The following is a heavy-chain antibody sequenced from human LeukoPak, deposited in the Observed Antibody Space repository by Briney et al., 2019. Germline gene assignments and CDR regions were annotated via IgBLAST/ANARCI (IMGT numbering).Heavy chain of an antibody. V-gene: IGHV3-20*01. D-gene: IGHD4-17*01. J-gene: IGHJ5*02. Sequence: SGGSLRLSCAASGFTFDDYGMSWVRQAPGKGLEWVSGINWNGGSTGYAASVKGRFTISRDNAKNSLYLQMNSLRAEDTALYHCARDLYGDYVGFDPWGQGTLVTVSS. CDR1: GFTFDDYG. CDR3: ARDLYGDYVGFDP. CDR2: INWNGGST.